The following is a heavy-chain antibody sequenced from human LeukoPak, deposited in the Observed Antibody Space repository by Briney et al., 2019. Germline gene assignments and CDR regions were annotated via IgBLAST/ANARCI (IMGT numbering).Heavy chain of an antibody. CDR1: GFTFSSYS. Sequence: PGGSLRHSCAASGFTFSSYSMNWVRQAPGKGLEWVSYISSSSSYIYYADSVKGRFTISRDNAKNSLYLQMNSLRAEDTAVYYCARDPYDYGDSYYDYWGQGTLVTVSS. V-gene: IGHV3-21*01. CDR3: ARDPYDYGDSYYDY. CDR2: ISSSSSYI. J-gene: IGHJ4*02. D-gene: IGHD4-17*01.